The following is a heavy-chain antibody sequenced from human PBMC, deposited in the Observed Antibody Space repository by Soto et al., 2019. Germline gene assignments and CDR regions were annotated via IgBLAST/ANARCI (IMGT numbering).Heavy chain of an antibody. CDR3: APQAFDY. CDR1: GFTFSNYG. V-gene: IGHV3-30*02. J-gene: IGHJ4*02. CDR2: VWLDGSNR. Sequence: GGSLRLSCAASGFTFSNYGMHWVRQAPGKGLEWVAFVWLDGSNRYYADSVRDRFTISRVNSKNTLYLQMNSLRAEDTAVYHCAPQAFDYWGQGTLVTVSS.